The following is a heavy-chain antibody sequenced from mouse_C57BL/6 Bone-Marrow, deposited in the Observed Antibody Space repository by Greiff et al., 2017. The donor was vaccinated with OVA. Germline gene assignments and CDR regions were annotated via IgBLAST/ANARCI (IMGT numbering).Heavy chain of an antibody. CDR3: TRFYYGNPRDYAMDY. D-gene: IGHD2-1*01. V-gene: IGHV1-15*01. J-gene: IGHJ4*01. CDR1: GYTFTDYE. CDR2: IDPETGGT. Sequence: QVHVKQSGAELVRPGASVTLSCKASGYTFTDYEMHWVKQTPVHGLEWIGAIDPETGGTAYNQKFKGKAILTADKSSSTAYMELRSLTSEDSAVYYCTRFYYGNPRDYAMDYWGQGTSVTVSS.